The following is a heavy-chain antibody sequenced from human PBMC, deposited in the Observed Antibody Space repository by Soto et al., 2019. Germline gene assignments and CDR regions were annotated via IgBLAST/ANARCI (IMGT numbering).Heavy chain of an antibody. V-gene: IGHV3-23*01. D-gene: IGHD1-1*01. J-gene: IGHJ4*02. CDR2: IMGSGGRT. Sequence: EVQLLESGGGLVQPGGSLRLSCAASGFSFSSFPMSWVRQAPGTGLESVSVIMGSGGRTYYADSVQGRFTISRDDSKSTVFLQMTSLRADDTATYYCAKGGANWYFDYRGQGTLVTVTS. CDR3: AKGGANWYFDY. CDR1: GFSFSSFP.